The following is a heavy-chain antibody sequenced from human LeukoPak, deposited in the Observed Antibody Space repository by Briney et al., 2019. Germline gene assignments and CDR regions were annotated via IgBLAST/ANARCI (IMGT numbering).Heavy chain of an antibody. V-gene: IGHV3-23*01. CDR1: GFTFSSYA. Sequence: GRSLRLSCAASGFTFSSYAMTWVRQAPGKGLEWVSAINDNGVSTYYADSVKGRFTISRDNSKNKLFLQMNSLRAEDTAVYYCAKGLSSGYCSGGSCYGYYGMDVWGQGTTVTVSS. D-gene: IGHD2-15*01. CDR3: AKGLSSGYCSGGSCYGYYGMDV. J-gene: IGHJ6*02. CDR2: INDNGVST.